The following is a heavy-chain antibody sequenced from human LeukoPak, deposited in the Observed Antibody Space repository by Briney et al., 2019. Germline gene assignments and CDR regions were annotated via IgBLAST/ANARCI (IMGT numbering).Heavy chain of an antibody. D-gene: IGHD1-26*01. J-gene: IGHJ3*02. Sequence: GGSLRLSCAASGFTFSSYAMSWVRQAPGKGLEWVSAISGSGGSTYYADSVKGRFTISRDNSKNTLYLQMNSLRAEDTAVYYCASDSGSGPRFDAFDIWGQGTMVTVSS. CDR1: GFTFSSYA. CDR3: ASDSGSGPRFDAFDI. V-gene: IGHV3-23*01. CDR2: ISGSGGST.